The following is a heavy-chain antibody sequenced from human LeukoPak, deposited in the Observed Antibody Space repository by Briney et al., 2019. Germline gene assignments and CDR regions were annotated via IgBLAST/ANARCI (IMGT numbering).Heavy chain of an antibody. CDR1: GFTFSSYW. D-gene: IGHD1-1*01. V-gene: IGHV3-9*01. CDR3: AKSSDNLRPFDY. J-gene: IGHJ4*02. CDR2: ISWNSGSI. Sequence: GGSLRLSCVASGFTFSSYWMHWVRQAPGKGLEWVSGISWNSGSIGYADSVKGRFTISRDNAKNSLYLQMNSLRAEDTALYYCAKSSDNLRPFDYWGQGTLVTVSS.